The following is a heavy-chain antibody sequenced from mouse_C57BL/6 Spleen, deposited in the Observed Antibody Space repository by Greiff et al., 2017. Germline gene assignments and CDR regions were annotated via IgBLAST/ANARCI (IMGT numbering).Heavy chain of an antibody. V-gene: IGHV1-53*01. CDR1: GYTFTSYW. J-gene: IGHJ4*01. CDR3: AIEGGTTVVAPYAMDY. Sequence: QVQLQQPGTELVKPGASVKLSCKASGYTFTSYWMHWVKQRPGQGLEWIGNINPSNGGTNYNEKFKSKSTLTVDKSSSTAYMQLSSLTSEDSAFYYCAIEGGTTVVAPYAMDYWGQGTSVTVSS. CDR2: INPSNGGT. D-gene: IGHD1-1*01.